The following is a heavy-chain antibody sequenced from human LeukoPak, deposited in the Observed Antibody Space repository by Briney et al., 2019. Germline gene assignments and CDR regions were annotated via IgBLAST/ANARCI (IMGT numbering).Heavy chain of an antibody. Sequence: ASVKVSCKASGYTFTSYGISWVRQAPGQGLEWMGWISVYNGNTNYAQKLQGRVTMTTGTSTSTAYMELRSLRSDDTAVYYCARDTLVGGGLAYYDFWSGYRSYYFDYWGQGTLVTVSS. J-gene: IGHJ4*02. CDR2: ISVYNGNT. D-gene: IGHD3-3*01. V-gene: IGHV1-18*01. CDR3: ARDTLVGGGLAYYDFWSGYRSYYFDY. CDR1: GYTFTSYG.